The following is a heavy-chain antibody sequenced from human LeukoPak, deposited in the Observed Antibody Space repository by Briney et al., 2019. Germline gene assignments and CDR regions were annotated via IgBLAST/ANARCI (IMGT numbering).Heavy chain of an antibody. J-gene: IGHJ4*02. CDR2: ISSSSGYI. D-gene: IGHD6-19*01. CDR1: GFTFSSYS. V-gene: IGHV3-21*01. Sequence: KPGGSLRLSCAASGFTFSSYSMNWVRQAPGKGLEWVSSISSSSGYIYYADSVKGRFTISRDNAKNSLYLQMNSLRAEDTAVYYCAAVAGTIFWGQGTLVTVSS. CDR3: AAVAGTIF.